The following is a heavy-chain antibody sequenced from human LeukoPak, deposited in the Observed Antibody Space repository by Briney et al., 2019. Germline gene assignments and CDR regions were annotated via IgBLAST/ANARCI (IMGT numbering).Heavy chain of an antibody. J-gene: IGHJ4*02. CDR2: ITGSGATT. D-gene: IGHD1-26*01. CDR1: GFTFSTFG. V-gene: IGHV3-23*01. CDR3: AKVVSGFHFDC. Sequence: GGSLRLSCAASGFTFSTFGMSWVRRAPGKGPEWVSGITGSGATTYYADSVKGRFAISRDDSQNMLYLQMNTLRAEDTAVYYCAKVVSGFHFDCWGQGTLVTVSS.